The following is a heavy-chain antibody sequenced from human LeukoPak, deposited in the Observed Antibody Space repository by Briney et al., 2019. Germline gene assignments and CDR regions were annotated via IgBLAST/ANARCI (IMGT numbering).Heavy chain of an antibody. CDR2: ISSSSYI. CDR1: GFTFSSYS. Sequence: GGSLRLSCAASGFTFSSYSMNWVRQAPGKGLEWVSSISSSSYIYYADSVKGRFTISRDNAKNSLYLQMNSLRAEDTAVYYCARDDGATVTTNNVDYWGQGTLVTVSS. D-gene: IGHD4-17*01. CDR3: ARDDGATVTTNNVDY. V-gene: IGHV3-21*01. J-gene: IGHJ4*02.